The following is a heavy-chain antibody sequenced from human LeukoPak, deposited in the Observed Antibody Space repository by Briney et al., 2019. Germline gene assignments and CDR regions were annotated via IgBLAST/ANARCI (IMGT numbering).Heavy chain of an antibody. CDR3: ARGGYDILTGYYRFINFDY. J-gene: IGHJ4*02. CDR1: GGSFSGYY. Sequence: SETLSLTCAVYGGSFSGYYWSWIRQPPGKGLEWIGEINHSGSTNYNPSLKSRVTISVDTSKNQFSLKLSSVTAADTAVYYCARGGYDILTGYYRFINFDYWGQGTLVTVSS. V-gene: IGHV4-34*01. CDR2: INHSGST. D-gene: IGHD3-9*01.